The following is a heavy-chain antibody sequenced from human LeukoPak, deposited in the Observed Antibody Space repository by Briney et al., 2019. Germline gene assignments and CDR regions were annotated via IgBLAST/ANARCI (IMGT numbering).Heavy chain of an antibody. CDR2: IYYSGST. V-gene: IGHV4-59*01. J-gene: IGHJ4*02. Sequence: SETLSLTCTVSGGSISSYYWSWIRQPPGKGLEWIGYIYYSGSTNYNPSLKSRVTILVDTSKNQFSLKLTSVTAADTAVYYCARTDSSDWSYYFDYWGQGTLVTVSS. CDR1: GGSISSYY. CDR3: ARTDSSDWSYYFDY. D-gene: IGHD6-19*01.